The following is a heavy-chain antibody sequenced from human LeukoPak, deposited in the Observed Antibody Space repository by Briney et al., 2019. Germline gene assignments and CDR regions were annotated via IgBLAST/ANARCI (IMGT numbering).Heavy chain of an antibody. CDR3: ASAEREWVPLSYYYDYYMDV. CDR1: GGSPSSDY. V-gene: IGHV4-59*01. D-gene: IGHD1-26*01. Sequence: PSETPSLTSTVSGGSPSSDYWSWIRQPPGHGLEWFGYIYYSGNTNSNPSLKSRVTISIDTSKNQFSLKLTSVTAADTAMYYCASAEREWVPLSYYYDYYMDVWGKGTTVTISS. CDR2: IYYSGNT. J-gene: IGHJ6*03.